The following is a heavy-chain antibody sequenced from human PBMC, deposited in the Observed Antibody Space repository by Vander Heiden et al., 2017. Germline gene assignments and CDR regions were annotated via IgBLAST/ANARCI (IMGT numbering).Heavy chain of an antibody. CDR1: GFTFSSYA. CDR3: ARGQLVSVAEGKDY. J-gene: IGHJ4*01. Sequence: EVQLLESGGGLVQPGGSLRLSCAASGFTFSSYAMGWVRQAAGKGLEWVSAISGSGGSTYYADCVKGRFTISRDNSKNTLHLQMNSLRREDTAVYYCARGQLVSVAEGKDYWGYGRMVTVYS. CDR2: ISGSGGST. D-gene: IGHD6-19*01. V-gene: IGHV3-23*01.